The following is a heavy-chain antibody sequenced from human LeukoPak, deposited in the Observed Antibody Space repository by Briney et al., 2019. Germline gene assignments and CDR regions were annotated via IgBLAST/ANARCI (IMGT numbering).Heavy chain of an antibody. D-gene: IGHD3-16*01. CDR1: GYTFTGYY. J-gene: IGHJ4*02. V-gene: IGHV1-3*01. CDR2: VNAANGNT. Sequence: ASVKVSCKASGYTFTGYYMHWVRQAPGQRLEWMGWVNAANGNTKYSQKFQGRVTITRDTSASTGYMELSSLRSEDTAVYYCARGDEILPFDYWGQGTLVTVSS. CDR3: ARGDEILPFDY.